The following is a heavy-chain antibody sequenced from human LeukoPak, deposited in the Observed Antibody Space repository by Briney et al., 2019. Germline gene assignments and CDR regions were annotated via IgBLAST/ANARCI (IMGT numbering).Heavy chain of an antibody. CDR1: GGTFSSYA. CDR2: IIPIFGTA. Sequence: ASVKVSCKASGGTFSSYAISWVRQAPGQGLEWMGGIIPIFGTANYAQKFQGRVTITADESTSTAYMELSSLRSEDTAVYYCAREVGGYCSSTSCYSFDYWGQGTLVTVSS. D-gene: IGHD2-2*01. CDR3: AREVGGYCSSTSCYSFDY. V-gene: IGHV1-69*01. J-gene: IGHJ4*02.